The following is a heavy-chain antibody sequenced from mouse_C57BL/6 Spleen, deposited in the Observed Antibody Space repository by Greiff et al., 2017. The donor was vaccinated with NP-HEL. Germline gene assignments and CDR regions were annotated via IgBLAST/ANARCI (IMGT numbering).Heavy chain of an antibody. Sequence: VQLQQPGAELVKPGASVKMSCKASGYTFTSYWITWVKQRPGQGLEWIGDIYPGSGSTNYNDKFKSKATLTVDTSSSTAYIQLSSLTSEDSAVYYCARGIRSYWYFDVWGTGTTVTVSS. CDR3: ARGIRSYWYFDV. CDR1: GYTFTSYW. J-gene: IGHJ1*03. CDR2: IYPGSGST. V-gene: IGHV1-55*01.